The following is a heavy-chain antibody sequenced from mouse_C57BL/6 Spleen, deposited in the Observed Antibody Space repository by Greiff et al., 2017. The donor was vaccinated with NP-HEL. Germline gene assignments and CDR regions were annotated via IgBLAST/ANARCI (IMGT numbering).Heavy chain of an antibody. J-gene: IGHJ4*01. CDR2: IYPRSGNT. D-gene: IGHD1-1*01. Sequence: QVQLKQSGAELARPGASVKLSCKASGYTFTSYGISWVKQRTGQGLEWIGEIYPRSGNTYYNEKFKGKATLTADKSSRTAYSGLRCQTSADSAVDFFSRRGSSYSYAMDYWGQGTSVTVSS. V-gene: IGHV1-81*01. CDR3: SRRGSSYSYAMDY. CDR1: GYTFTSYG.